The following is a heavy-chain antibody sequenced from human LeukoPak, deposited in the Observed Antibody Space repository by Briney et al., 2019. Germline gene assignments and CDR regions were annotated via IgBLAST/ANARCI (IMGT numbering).Heavy chain of an antibody. CDR2: ISGSSGTI. CDR3: AKRLGDPRAFDY. Sequence: PGGSLRLSCAASGFTFSNYAMNWVRQAPGKGLEWVSGISGSSGTINYAAPVKGRFTISRDNSRNTLYLQMNSLGADDTAVYYCAKRLGDPRAFDYWGQGTLVTVSS. D-gene: IGHD2-21*02. V-gene: IGHV3-23*01. J-gene: IGHJ4*02. CDR1: GFTFSNYA.